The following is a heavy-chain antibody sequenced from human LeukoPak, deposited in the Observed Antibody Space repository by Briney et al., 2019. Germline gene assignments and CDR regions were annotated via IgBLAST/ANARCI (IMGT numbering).Heavy chain of an antibody. CDR1: GYTFTSYD. D-gene: IGHD2-15*01. CDR2: MNPNSGNT. J-gene: IGHJ4*02. CDR3: ARENRPRLHCSGGSCYPTYYFDY. V-gene: IGHV1-8*01. Sequence: ASVKVSCKASGYTFTSYDINWVRQATGQGLEWMGWMNPNSGNTGYAQKFQGRVTMTRNTSISTAYMELSSLRSEDTAVYYCARENRPRLHCSGGSCYPTYYFDYWGQGTLVTVSS.